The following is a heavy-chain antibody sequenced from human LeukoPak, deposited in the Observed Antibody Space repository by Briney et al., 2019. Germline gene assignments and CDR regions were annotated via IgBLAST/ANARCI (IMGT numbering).Heavy chain of an antibody. CDR2: ITSSSTYT. CDR1: GFSFSSYN. V-gene: IGHV3-21*01. CDR3: GRHIYPWKYADGFDI. Sequence: PGGSLRLSCAASGFSFSSYNMNWVRQTPGKGLEWVSSITSSSTYTFYADSVKGRFTISRDNSKNTMYLQVNSLRAEDTAVYYCGRHIYPWKYADGFDIWGQGTMVTVSS. J-gene: IGHJ3*02. D-gene: IGHD1-7*01.